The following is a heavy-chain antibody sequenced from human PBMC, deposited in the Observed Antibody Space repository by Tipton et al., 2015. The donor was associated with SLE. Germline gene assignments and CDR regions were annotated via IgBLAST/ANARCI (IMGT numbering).Heavy chain of an antibody. Sequence: TLSLTCAVYGGSFSGYYWSWIRQPPGKGLEWIGSIYYSGSTNYNPSLKSRVTISVDTSKNQFSLKLSSVTAADTAVYYCARGGDYYDSSGYYADYWGQGTLAPGSS. CDR3: ARGGDYYDSSGYYADY. CDR2: IYYSGST. CDR1: GGSFSGYY. V-gene: IGHV4-34*01. D-gene: IGHD3-22*01. J-gene: IGHJ4*02.